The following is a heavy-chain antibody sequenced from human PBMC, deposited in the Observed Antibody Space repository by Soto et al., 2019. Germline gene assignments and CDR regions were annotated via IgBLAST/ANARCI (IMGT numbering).Heavy chain of an antibody. Sequence: GESLKISCKGSGYSFAGYWITWVRQKPGKGLEWMGRIDPSDSQTYYSPSFRGHVTISATKSITTVFLQWSSLRASDTAMYYCARQIDGADTRPNFQYYFDSWGQGTPVTVSS. V-gene: IGHV5-10-1*01. J-gene: IGHJ4*02. CDR1: GYSFAGYW. CDR3: ARQIDGADTRPNFQYYFDS. CDR2: IDPSDSQT. D-gene: IGHD5-18*01.